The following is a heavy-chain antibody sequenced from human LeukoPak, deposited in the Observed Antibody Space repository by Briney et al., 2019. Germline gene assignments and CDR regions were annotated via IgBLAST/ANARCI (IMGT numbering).Heavy chain of an antibody. CDR1: GHSFNVNY. D-gene: IGHD6-13*01. V-gene: IGHV1-2*02. J-gene: IGHJ4*02. CDR3: ARGAGSSWFDY. Sequence: ASVKVSCKASGHSFNVNYMHWVRQAPGQGLEWMGWMNPNTGVTNFAQKFQGRVTMTRDTSIRTAYMELSRLTSNDTAVYYCARGAGSSWFDYWGQGTLVTVSS. CDR2: MNPNTGVT.